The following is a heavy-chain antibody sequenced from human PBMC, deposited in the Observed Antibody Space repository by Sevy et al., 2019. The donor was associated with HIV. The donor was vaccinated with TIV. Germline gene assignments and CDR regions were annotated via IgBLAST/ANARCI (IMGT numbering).Heavy chain of an antibody. CDR3: TRNIRDLVPYYYYYMDV. Sequence: GGSLRLSCTGSGFTFDDYAVSWVSQAPGKGLESVGFIRSEAYGGTTAYGASVKGRFTISRDDSKNIAYLQLNSLETDDTAVYYCTRNIRDLVPYYYYYMDVWGKGTTVTVSS. CDR1: GFTFDDYA. D-gene: IGHD6-13*01. CDR2: IRSEAYGGTT. J-gene: IGHJ6*03. V-gene: IGHV3-49*04.